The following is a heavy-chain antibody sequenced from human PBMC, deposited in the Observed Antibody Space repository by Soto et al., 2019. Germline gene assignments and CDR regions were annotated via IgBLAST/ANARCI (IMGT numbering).Heavy chain of an antibody. CDR3: ARDDPDFLSGYSVPNYYYGMDV. V-gene: IGHV3-33*01. J-gene: IGHJ6*02. Sequence: PGGSLRLSCAASGFTFSSYGMHWVRQAPGKGLEWVAVIWYDGSNKYYADSVKGRFTISRDNSKNTLYLQMNSLRAEDTAVYYCARDDPDFLSGYSVPNYYYGMDVWGQGTTVTVS. CDR2: IWYDGSNK. CDR1: GFTFSSYG. D-gene: IGHD3-3*01.